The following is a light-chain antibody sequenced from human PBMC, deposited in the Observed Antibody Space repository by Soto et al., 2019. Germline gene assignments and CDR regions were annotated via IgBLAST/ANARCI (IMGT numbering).Light chain of an antibody. J-gene: IGKJ1*01. CDR1: QSVGASY. CDR3: QQYNNWPRT. V-gene: IGKV3-20*01. Sequence: EMVLTQSPGTLSLSPGERATLSCRASQSVGASYLAWYQQKPGQAPRLLIYGASSRATGIPDRFSGSGSGTDFTLTISRLEPEDFAVYYCQQYNNWPRTFGQGTKVDI. CDR2: GAS.